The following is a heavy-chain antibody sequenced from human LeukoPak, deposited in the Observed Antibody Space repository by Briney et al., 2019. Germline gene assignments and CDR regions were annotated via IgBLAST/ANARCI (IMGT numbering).Heavy chain of an antibody. CDR2: IKSKINDGTA. D-gene: IGHD2-8*01. CDR1: GFTFSNAW. CDR3: TTVTDGGSDF. J-gene: IGHJ4*02. V-gene: IGHV3-15*01. Sequence: GGSLRLSCAASGFTFSNAWMSWVRQAPGKGLEWVGRIKSKINDGTADYAAPVKSRFTISRDDLKNTLYLQMNSLKTEDTAVYYCTTVTDGGSDFWGQGTLVTVSS.